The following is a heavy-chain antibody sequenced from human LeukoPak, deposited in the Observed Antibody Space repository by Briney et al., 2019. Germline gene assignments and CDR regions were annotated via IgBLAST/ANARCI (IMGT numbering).Heavy chain of an antibody. CDR1: GYTFTSNY. V-gene: IGHV1-46*01. CDR2: ISPSGGST. J-gene: IGHJ5*02. CDR3: ARSQWLRLSYNWFDP. D-gene: IGHD5-12*01. Sequence: ASVKVSCKAFGYTFTSNYMHWVRQTPGQGPEWMGVISPSGGSTTYAQKFQGRVTLTRDMSTSTDYLELSSLRSEDTAVYYCARSQWLRLSYNWFDPWGRGTLVTVSS.